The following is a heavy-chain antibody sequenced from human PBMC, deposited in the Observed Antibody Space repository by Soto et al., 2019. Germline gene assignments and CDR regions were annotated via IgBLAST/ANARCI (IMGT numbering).Heavy chain of an antibody. J-gene: IGHJ4*01. CDR3: AKFSYGGIKRFES. Sequence: SVPTLVNPAHTLTVTFTLNTDLVFVCWIRQPPGKCLEWLALIYGDVDRRYSPSLKNRLTVTKDTSQNQVVLTMNNMDSVDTATYYCAKFSYGGIKRFESWGQRTLVNV. CDR1: LNTDLVF. V-gene: IGHV2-5*02. D-gene: IGHD3-3*01. CDR2: IYGDVDR.